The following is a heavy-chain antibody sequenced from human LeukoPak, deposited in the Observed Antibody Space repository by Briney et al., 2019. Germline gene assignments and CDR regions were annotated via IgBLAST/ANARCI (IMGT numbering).Heavy chain of an antibody. V-gene: IGHV3-21*04. J-gene: IGHJ4*02. Sequence: GGSLRLSCAASGFTFSDYNMNWVRQSPEKGLEWVSSITSGTTYIYYADSVKGRFTISRDTSKNTLYLQMNSLRAEDTAVYYCAREGKYSSSYYFDYWGQGTLVTVSS. CDR1: GFTFSDYN. CDR3: AREGKYSSSYYFDY. CDR2: ITSGTTYI. D-gene: IGHD6-6*01.